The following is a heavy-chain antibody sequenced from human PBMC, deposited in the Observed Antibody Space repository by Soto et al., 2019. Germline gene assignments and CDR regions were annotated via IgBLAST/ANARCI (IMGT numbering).Heavy chain of an antibody. Sequence: QVQLVQSGAEVKRPGSSVKVSCKASGDTFNFYSINWVRQAPGLGLEWLGRVNPIVSMSNYAQKFQGRVTMTADKSTSTADMELRSLRSEDTAIYYCASSYGSGYRALDYWGQGALFTVSS. J-gene: IGHJ4*02. CDR2: VNPIVSMS. CDR3: ASSYGSGYRALDY. D-gene: IGHD3-10*01. V-gene: IGHV1-69*02. CDR1: GDTFNFYS.